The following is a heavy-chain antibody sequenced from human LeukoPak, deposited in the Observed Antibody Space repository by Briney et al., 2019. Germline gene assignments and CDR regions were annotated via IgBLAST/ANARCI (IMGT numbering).Heavy chain of an antibody. CDR3: ARDAIDVYSYGYYYYYMDV. J-gene: IGHJ6*03. D-gene: IGHD5-18*01. CDR2: IKQDGSEK. V-gene: IGHV3-7*01. Sequence: GGSLRLSCAASGFTFSSYWMSWVRQAPGKGLEWVANIKQDGSEKYYVDSVKGRFIISRDNAKNSLYLQMNSLRAEDTAVYYCARDAIDVYSYGYYYYYMDVWGKGTTVTVSS. CDR1: GFTFSSYW.